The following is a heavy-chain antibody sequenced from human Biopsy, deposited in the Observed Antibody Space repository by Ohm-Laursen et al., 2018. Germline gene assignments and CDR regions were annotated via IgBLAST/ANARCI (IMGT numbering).Heavy chain of an antibody. D-gene: IGHD3-10*01. V-gene: IGHV1-69*04. Sequence: SVKVSCKASGDTFTTSAISWVRQVPGQGLDWMGRIIPILGTVDYGQNFQGRVTIRADTSTTFLELTSLRYDDTSVYYCASGDIGGIGLDVWGLGTTVTVSS. CDR3: ASGDIGGIGLDV. CDR2: IIPILGTV. CDR1: GDTFTTSA. J-gene: IGHJ6*02.